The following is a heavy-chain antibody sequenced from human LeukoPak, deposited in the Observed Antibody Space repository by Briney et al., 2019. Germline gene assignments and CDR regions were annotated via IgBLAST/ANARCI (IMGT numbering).Heavy chain of an antibody. D-gene: IGHD6-6*01. CDR2: MNPNSGNT. CDR1: GYTFTGYY. CDR3: ARGLQLGFDP. Sequence: GASVKVSCKASGYTFTGYYMHWVRQAPGQGLEWMGWMNPNSGNTGYAQKFQSRVTMTRNTSISTAYMELSSLRSEDTAVYYCARGLQLGFDPWGQGTLVTVSS. J-gene: IGHJ5*02. V-gene: IGHV1-8*02.